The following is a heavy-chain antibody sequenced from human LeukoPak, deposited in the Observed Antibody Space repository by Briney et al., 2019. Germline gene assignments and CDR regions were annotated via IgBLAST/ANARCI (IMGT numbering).Heavy chain of an antibody. Sequence: ESGPMLVNPTQTLTLTCTFSGFSPSTSGMCVSWSRQPPGKALECLARIDWDDDKYYSTSLKTRLTISKDTSKSQVVLTMTNMDPVDTATYYCARRMVGVTDYWGQGTLVTVSS. CDR3: ARRMVGVTDY. D-gene: IGHD2-15*01. V-gene: IGHV2-70*11. CDR1: GFSPSTSGMC. CDR2: IDWDDDK. J-gene: IGHJ4*02.